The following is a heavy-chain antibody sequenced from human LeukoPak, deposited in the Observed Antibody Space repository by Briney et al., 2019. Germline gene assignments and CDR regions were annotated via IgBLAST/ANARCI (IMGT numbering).Heavy chain of an antibody. V-gene: IGHV4-31*03. CDR1: GGSISSGGYY. D-gene: IGHD3-22*01. CDR3: ARERDYYDSSGYY. CDR2: IYYSGST. Sequence: PSETLSLTCTVSGGSISSGGYYWSWIRQHPGKGLEWIGYIYYSGSTYYNPSLKSRVTISVDTSKNQFSLKLSSVTAADTDVYYCARERDYYDSSGYYWGQGTLVTVSS. J-gene: IGHJ4*02.